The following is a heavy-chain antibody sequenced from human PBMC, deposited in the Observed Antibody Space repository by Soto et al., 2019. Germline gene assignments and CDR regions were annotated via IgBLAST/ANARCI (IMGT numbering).Heavy chain of an antibody. D-gene: IGHD6-19*01. V-gene: IGHV1-3*01. J-gene: IGHJ6*02. CDR3: AREGSVAGSRGYYYYYGMDV. CDR2: INAGNGNT. Sequence: EASVKVSCKASGYTFTSYAMHWVRQAPGQRLEWMGWINAGNGNTKYSQKFQGRVTITRDTSASTAYMELSSLRSEDTAVYYCAREGSVAGSRGYYYYYGMDVWGQGTTVTVSS. CDR1: GYTFTSYA.